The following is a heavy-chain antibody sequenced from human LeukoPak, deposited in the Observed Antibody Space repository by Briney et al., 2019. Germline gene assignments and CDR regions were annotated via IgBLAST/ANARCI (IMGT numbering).Heavy chain of an antibody. J-gene: IGHJ6*03. CDR3: ARLTSGYDYYYYYYMDV. D-gene: IGHD5-12*01. CDR1: GGSISSYY. CDR2: IYTSGST. V-gene: IGHV4-4*09. Sequence: PSETLSLTCTVSGGSISSYYWSWIRQPPGKGLEWIGYIYTSGSTNYNPSLKSRVTISVDTSKNQFSLKLSSVTAADTAVYYCARLTSGYDYYYYYYMDVWGKGTTVTVSS.